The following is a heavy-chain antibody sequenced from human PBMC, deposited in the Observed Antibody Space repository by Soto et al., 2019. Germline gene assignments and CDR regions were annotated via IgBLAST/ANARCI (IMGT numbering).Heavy chain of an antibody. CDR2: ISGRGGST. CDR3: AKAPSSRSWPFFYY. J-gene: IGHJ4*01. D-gene: IGHD6-13*01. V-gene: IGHV3-23*01. Sequence: GGSLRLSCAASGFTFSSYAMSWVRQAPGKGLEWVSAISGRGGSTYFAASVTARFTTSTYNSKHSLYLQMNSLRAEDTAVHYCAKAPSSRSWPFFYYWRQGTLVTVSS. CDR1: GFTFSSYA.